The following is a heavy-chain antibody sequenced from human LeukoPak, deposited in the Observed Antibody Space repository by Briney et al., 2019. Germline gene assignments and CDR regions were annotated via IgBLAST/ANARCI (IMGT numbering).Heavy chain of an antibody. CDR3: ARDLVVGYCSGGSCYSGLYYFDY. J-gene: IGHJ4*02. V-gene: IGHV1-2*02. CDR2: INPNSGGT. Sequence: GASVKVSFKASAYTFTGYYMHWVRQAPGQGLEWMGWINPNSGGTNYAQKFQGRVTITRDTSISTAYMELSRLRSDDTAVYYCARDLVVGYCSGGSCYSGLYYFDYWGQGTLVTVSS. D-gene: IGHD2-15*01. CDR1: AYTFTGYY.